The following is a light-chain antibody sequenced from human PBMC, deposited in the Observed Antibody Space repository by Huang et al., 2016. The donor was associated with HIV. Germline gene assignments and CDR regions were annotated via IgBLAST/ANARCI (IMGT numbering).Light chain of an antibody. CDR3: QQYNDWRET. Sequence: EIVMTQSPATLSVSPGERATLSCRASQSIDSNLAWYQQKPGQAPRLLSYGASTRATGIPARFSGSGSGTEFTLTISSLQSEDFAVYYCQQYNDWRETFGQGTKVEIK. CDR1: QSIDSN. CDR2: GAS. J-gene: IGKJ1*01. V-gene: IGKV3-15*01.